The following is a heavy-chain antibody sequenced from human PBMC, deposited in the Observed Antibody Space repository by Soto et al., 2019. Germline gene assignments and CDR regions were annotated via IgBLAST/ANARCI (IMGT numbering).Heavy chain of an antibody. CDR1: GFTFSSYW. J-gene: IGHJ4*02. V-gene: IGHV3-74*01. CDR3: LRGNSGYGNFDY. CDR2: IKGDGSET. D-gene: IGHD5-12*01. Sequence: GESLKISCAASGFTFSSYWMHWVRQAPGKGLVWVSRIKGDGSETNYADSVKGRFTISRDNAKNTLYLQLNSLRAEDTAVYYCLRGNSGYGNFDYWGQGTRVTVSS.